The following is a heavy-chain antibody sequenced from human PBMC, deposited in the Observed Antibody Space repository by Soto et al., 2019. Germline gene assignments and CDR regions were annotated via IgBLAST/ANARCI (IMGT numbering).Heavy chain of an antibody. CDR3: ASWRIDYYDSSGYYYQNWFDP. Sequence: SETLSLTCAVYGGSFSGYYWSWIRQPPGKGLEWIGEINHSGSTNYNPSLKSRVTISVDTSKNQFSLKLSSVTAADTAVYYCASWRIDYYDSSGYYYQNWFDPWGQGTLVTVSS. D-gene: IGHD3-22*01. CDR2: INHSGST. V-gene: IGHV4-34*01. CDR1: GGSFSGYY. J-gene: IGHJ5*02.